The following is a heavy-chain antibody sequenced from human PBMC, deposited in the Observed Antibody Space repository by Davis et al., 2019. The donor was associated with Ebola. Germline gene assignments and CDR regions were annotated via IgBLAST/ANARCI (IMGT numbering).Heavy chain of an antibody. Sequence: PGGSLRLSCAASGFTFSDYRMHWVRHSPRRGPEWVSRINPDGTNIGYADFVKGRFTISRDNTKNTLYVQMNGLGADDTALYYCASSVWPHTLAHWGQGTPVTVSS. J-gene: IGHJ4*02. V-gene: IGHV3-74*01. CDR1: GFTFSDYR. CDR2: INPDGTNI. CDR3: ASSVWPHTLAH. D-gene: IGHD6-19*01.